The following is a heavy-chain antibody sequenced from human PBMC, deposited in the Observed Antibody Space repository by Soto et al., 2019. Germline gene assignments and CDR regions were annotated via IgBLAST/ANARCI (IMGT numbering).Heavy chain of an antibody. CDR2: IYYSGST. J-gene: IGHJ4*02. D-gene: IGHD6-19*01. CDR3: ARGWGIAVAGYAVSNYFDY. CDR1: GGSISSYY. V-gene: IGHV4-59*08. Sequence: PSETLSLTCTVSGGSISSYYWSWIRQPPGKGLEWIGNIYYSGSTYYNPSLKSRVTISVDTSKNQFSLKLSSVTAADTAVYYCARGWGIAVAGYAVSNYFDYWGQGTLVTVSS.